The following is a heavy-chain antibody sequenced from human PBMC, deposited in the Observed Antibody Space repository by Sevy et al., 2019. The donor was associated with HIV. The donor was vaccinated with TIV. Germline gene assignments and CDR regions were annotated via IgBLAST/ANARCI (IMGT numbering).Heavy chain of an antibody. CDR2: IKSDGSTT. CDR1: GFTFSSYW. CDR3: TSGYSNDAFDF. J-gene: IGHJ3*01. Sequence: GGSLRLSCADSGFTFSSYWMHWVRQAPGKGLVWVSRIKSDGSTTTYADSVKGRFTISRDNAKNMLYLQMNSLRAEDTALYYCTSGYSNDAFDFWGQGTMVTV. V-gene: IGHV3-74*01. D-gene: IGHD5-18*01.